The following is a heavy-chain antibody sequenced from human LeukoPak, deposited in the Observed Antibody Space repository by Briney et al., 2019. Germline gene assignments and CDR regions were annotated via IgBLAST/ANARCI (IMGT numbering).Heavy chain of an antibody. Sequence: SETLSLTCTVSGGSISSSSYYWGWIRQPPGKGLEWIGSIYYSGSTYYNPSLKSRVTISVDTSKNQFSLKLSSVTAADTAVYYCARRRQLWLESAFDIWGQGTMVTVSS. V-gene: IGHV4-39*01. CDR1: GGSISSSSYY. J-gene: IGHJ3*02. D-gene: IGHD5-18*01. CDR3: ARRRQLWLESAFDI. CDR2: IYYSGST.